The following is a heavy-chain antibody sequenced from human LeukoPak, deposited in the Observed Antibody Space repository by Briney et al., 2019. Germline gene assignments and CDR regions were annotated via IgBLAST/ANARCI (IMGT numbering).Heavy chain of an antibody. D-gene: IGHD3-10*01. V-gene: IGHV3-30*02. CDR2: IRYDGSTK. J-gene: IGHJ4*02. CDR1: GFTFSSYG. Sequence: GGSLRLSCAASGFTFSSYGMHWVRQAPGKGLEWVAFIRYDGSTKYYADSVKGRFTISRDNAKNSLYLQMNSLRAEDTALHYCAKDTGLWFGELFSYFDYWGQGTLVTVSS. CDR3: AKDTGLWFGELFSYFDY.